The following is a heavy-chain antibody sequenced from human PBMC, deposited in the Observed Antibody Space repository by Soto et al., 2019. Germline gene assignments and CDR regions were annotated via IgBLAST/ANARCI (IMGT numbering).Heavy chain of an antibody. CDR2: IHHSGTT. CDR3: ARGETQQQRDF. Sequence: QVQLQESGPGLVKPSGTLSLSCAVSGDSIISSKWWSWVRQPPGKGLEWIGEIHHSGTTKYNPSHRXRXXXSXXKSKNQCSLKVTSLTDADTAVYYCARGETQQQRDFWGQGTLVSVSS. D-gene: IGHD6-13*01. CDR1: GDSIISSKW. V-gene: IGHV4-4*02. J-gene: IGHJ4*02.